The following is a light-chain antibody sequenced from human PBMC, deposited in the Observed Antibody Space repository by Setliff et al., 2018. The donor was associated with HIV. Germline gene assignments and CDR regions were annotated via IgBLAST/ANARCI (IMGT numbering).Light chain of an antibody. V-gene: IGLV2-23*02. CDR1: SSNVGKYDL. J-gene: IGLJ1*01. Sequence: QSALTQPASVSGSPGQSITISCTGNSSNVGKYDLVSWYRQYPGKAPQLTIYEVTKRPSGVSKRFSGSKSGNAASLTISGLQTDDEADYYCCSYAGSSSFDVFGTGTKV. CDR3: CSYAGSSSFDV. CDR2: EVT.